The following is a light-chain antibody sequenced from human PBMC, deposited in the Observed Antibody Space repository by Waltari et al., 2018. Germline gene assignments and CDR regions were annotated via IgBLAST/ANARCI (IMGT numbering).Light chain of an antibody. CDR1: SPHIGSHT. Sequence: QSVLTQSPSASGTPGHRVTISCSGSSPHIGSHTVNCYLQLPGTAPKLLIYSNNQRPSGVPDRFSGSKSGTSASLAIRGLQSEDEANYYCAPWDDSLNDRVIGGGTKPTVL. CDR3: APWDDSLNDRV. V-gene: IGLV1-44*01. CDR2: SNN. J-gene: IGLJ2*01.